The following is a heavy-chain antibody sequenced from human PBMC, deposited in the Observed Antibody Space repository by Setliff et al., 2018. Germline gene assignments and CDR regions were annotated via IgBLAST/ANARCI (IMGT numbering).Heavy chain of an antibody. J-gene: IGHJ4*02. Sequence: KPSETLSLTCTVSGGSVSSSSYSWGWIRQPPGKRLEWIGSIYYSGSSFYYPSLKSRVTMSIDVSKNQFSLKLSSVTAADTAVYYCARVRQYYFDSSGPAFDYWGQGTLVTVSS. CDR2: IYYSGSS. CDR1: GGSVSSSSYS. V-gene: IGHV4-39*07. D-gene: IGHD3-22*01. CDR3: ARVRQYYFDSSGPAFDY.